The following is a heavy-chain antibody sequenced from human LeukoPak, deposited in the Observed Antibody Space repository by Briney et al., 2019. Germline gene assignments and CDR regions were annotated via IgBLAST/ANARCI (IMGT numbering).Heavy chain of an antibody. V-gene: IGHV4-59*01. CDR3: ARGADSSGYYSIFYFDY. Sequence: SETLSLTCTVSGGSISSYYWNWIRQPPGKGLEWIGYIYYSGGTNYNPSLKSRVTISVDTSKNQFSLKLSSVTAAGTAVYYCARGADSSGYYSIFYFDYWGQGTLVTVSS. J-gene: IGHJ4*02. D-gene: IGHD3-22*01. CDR2: IYYSGGT. CDR1: GGSISSYY.